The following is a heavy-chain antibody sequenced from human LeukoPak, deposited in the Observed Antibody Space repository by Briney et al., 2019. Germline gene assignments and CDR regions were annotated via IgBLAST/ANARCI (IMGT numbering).Heavy chain of an antibody. CDR1: VFTLDSHA. D-gene: IGHD3-10*01. V-gene: IGHV3-23*01. CDR3: ATYLMVRGLISYYSLDV. J-gene: IGHJ6*02. Sequence: PGGSLRLSCSAYVFTLDSHATSCVRQAPEGGLEWSSGISYSESKTYFADSVKGRFTPFRDNSKNSLYLQMNRLRAEDTAVYDWATYLMVRGLISYYSLDVRDQGTTVTVSS. CDR2: ISYSESKT.